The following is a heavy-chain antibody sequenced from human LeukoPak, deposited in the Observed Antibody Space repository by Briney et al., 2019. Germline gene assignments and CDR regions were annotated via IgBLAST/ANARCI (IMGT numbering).Heavy chain of an antibody. CDR2: ISYDGSNK. J-gene: IGHJ4*02. CDR3: AKEEQVGAFDY. V-gene: IGHV3-30*18. Sequence: PGGSLRLSCAASGFTFSSYGMHWVRQAPGKGLEGVAVISYDGSNKYYADSVKGRFTISRDNSKNTLYLQMNSLRAEDTAVYYCAKEEQVGAFDYWGQGTLVTVSS. D-gene: IGHD1-26*01. CDR1: GFTFSSYG.